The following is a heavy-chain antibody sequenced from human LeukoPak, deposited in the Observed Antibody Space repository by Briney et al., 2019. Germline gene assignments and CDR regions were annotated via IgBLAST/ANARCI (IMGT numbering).Heavy chain of an antibody. V-gene: IGHV5-51*01. CDR1: GYSFTSYW. D-gene: IGHD6-13*01. CDR3: ARGQQLPQSDFDY. J-gene: IGHJ4*02. CDR2: IYAGDSDT. Sequence: GESLKISCKGSGYSFTSYWIGWVRQMPGKGLEWLRSIYAGDSDTRYSPPFQGQVTISADKSISTAYLQWSSLKASDTAMYYCARGQQLPQSDFDYWGQGTLVTVSS.